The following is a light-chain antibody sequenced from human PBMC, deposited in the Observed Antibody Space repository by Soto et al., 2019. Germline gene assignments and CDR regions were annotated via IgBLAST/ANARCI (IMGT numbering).Light chain of an antibody. Sequence: DIQLTQSPSTLSASVGDRVTSTCRASHSVNSWLAWFQQKPGKAPKLLIYKASTLESGVPSRFSGSGSGTEFTLAISSLQPDDFGTYYCQQYNNYWTFGQGTKVDNK. CDR2: KAS. V-gene: IGKV1-5*03. J-gene: IGKJ1*01. CDR1: HSVNSW. CDR3: QQYNNYWT.